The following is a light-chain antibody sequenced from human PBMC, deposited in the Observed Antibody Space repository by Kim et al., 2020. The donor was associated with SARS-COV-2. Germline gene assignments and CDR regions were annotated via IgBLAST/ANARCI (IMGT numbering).Light chain of an antibody. Sequence: VSPGQTARLACSGDKLGDKYVSWYQQKPGQSPVLVIYQQNRRPSGIPERFSGSISANTATLTISGAQAMDEADYYCQAWDSSTVVFGGGTQLTVL. J-gene: IGLJ2*01. CDR3: QAWDSSTVV. V-gene: IGLV3-1*01. CDR2: QQN. CDR1: KLGDKY.